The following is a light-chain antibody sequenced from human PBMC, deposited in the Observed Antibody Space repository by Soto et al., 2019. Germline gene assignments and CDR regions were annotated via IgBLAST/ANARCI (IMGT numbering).Light chain of an antibody. CDR1: RSDVGGYNY. J-gene: IGLJ1*01. V-gene: IGLV2-14*01. CDR2: KVS. Sequence: QSALTQPASVSGSPGQSITISCTGTRSDVGGYNYVSWYQQHPGKAPKLMIYKVSNRPSGVSNRFAGSKSGNTASLTISGLQAEDEADYYCSSYTSSSTLYVFGTGTKVTVL. CDR3: SSYTSSSTLYV.